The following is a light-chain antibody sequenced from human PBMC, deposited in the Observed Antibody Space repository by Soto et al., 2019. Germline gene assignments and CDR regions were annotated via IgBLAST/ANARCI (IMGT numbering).Light chain of an antibody. CDR1: QSIRSTS. CDR3: QQFDSSLCT. J-gene: IGKJ1*01. Sequence: EIVLTQSPGTLSLSPGERATLSCRASQSIRSTSLAWYQQKPGQAPRLLIYGTSSRASGIPDRFSGSGSGTDFTLTIRGLEPEDVAMYYCQQFDSSLCTFGQGTEVEIK. V-gene: IGKV3-20*01. CDR2: GTS.